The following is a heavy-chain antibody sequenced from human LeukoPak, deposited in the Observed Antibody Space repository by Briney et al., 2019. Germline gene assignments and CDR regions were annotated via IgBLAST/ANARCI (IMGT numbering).Heavy chain of an antibody. J-gene: IGHJ3*02. D-gene: IGHD1-14*01. CDR1: GXSISSYH. V-gene: IGHV4-59*01. Sequence: SETLSLTCTVSGXSISSYHWSWIRQPPGKGLEWIGYIYYSGSTNYNPSLKSRVTISVDTSKNQFSLKLSSVTAADTAVYYCARVGIRGAFDIWGQGTMVTVSS. CDR2: IYYSGST. CDR3: ARVGIRGAFDI.